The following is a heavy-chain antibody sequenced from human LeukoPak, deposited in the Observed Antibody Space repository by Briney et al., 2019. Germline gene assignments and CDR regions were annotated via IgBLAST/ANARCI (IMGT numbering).Heavy chain of an antibody. D-gene: IGHD6-19*01. CDR3: ARVAEDSSGWYDY. V-gene: IGHV4-34*01. J-gene: IGHJ4*02. CDR1: GGSFSAYY. CDR2: INHSGST. Sequence: SETLSLTCVVYGGSFSAYYWSWIRQPPGKGLEWIGEINHSGSTNYNPSLKSRVTISVDTSKNQFSLKLSSVTAADTAVYYCARVAEDSSGWYDYWGQGTLVTVSS.